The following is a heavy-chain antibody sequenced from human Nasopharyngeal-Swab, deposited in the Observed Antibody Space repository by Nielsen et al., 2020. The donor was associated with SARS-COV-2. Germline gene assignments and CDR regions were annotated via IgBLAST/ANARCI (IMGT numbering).Heavy chain of an antibody. CDR3: ANRRGSSWHPYCFDY. D-gene: IGHD6-13*01. CDR1: GFTFSRYW. Sequence: GESLKISCAASGFTFSRYWMHWVRQVPGKGLVWVSRIDTDGSTTDHADSVKGRFTISRDNAENTLYLQMNSLRAEDTAVYYCANRRGSSWHPYCFDYWGQGTLVTVSS. J-gene: IGHJ4*02. V-gene: IGHV3-74*01. CDR2: IDTDGSTT.